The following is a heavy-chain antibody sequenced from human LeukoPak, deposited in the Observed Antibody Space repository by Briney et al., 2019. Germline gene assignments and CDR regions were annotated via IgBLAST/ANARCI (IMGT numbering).Heavy chain of an antibody. Sequence: SETLSLTCTVSGVSISSSSYYWGWIRQPPGKGLEWIGSIYYSGSTYYNPSLKSRVTISVDTSKNQFSLKLSSVTAADTAVYYCARARYSSGWYRANWFDPWGQGTLVTVSS. CDR3: ARARYSSGWYRANWFDP. CDR1: GVSISSSSYY. V-gene: IGHV4-39*07. J-gene: IGHJ5*02. CDR2: IYYSGST. D-gene: IGHD6-19*01.